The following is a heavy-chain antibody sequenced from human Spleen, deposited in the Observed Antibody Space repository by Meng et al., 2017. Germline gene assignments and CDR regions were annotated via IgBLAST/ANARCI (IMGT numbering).Heavy chain of an antibody. CDR1: GGSFRIYY. Sequence: QVHLQQWGAGLLKPSATLSLSCAVSGGSFRIYYWSWIRQPPGMGLEWIGEIYHSGSANYNPSLKSRLTISVDKSKTQFSLTLSSVTAADTAVYYCARKYGNYPYYFDYWGQGTLVTVSS. V-gene: IGHV4-34*02. CDR3: ARKYGNYPYYFDY. J-gene: IGHJ4*02. D-gene: IGHD1-7*01. CDR2: IYHSGSA.